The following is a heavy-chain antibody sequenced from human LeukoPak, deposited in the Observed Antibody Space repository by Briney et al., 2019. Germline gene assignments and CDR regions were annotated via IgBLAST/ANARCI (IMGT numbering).Heavy chain of an antibody. CDR2: ISWNSGSI. J-gene: IGHJ4*02. CDR3: AKMSYYDFWSGYSGFDY. D-gene: IGHD3-3*01. V-gene: IGHV3-9*01. Sequence: PGRSLRLSCAASGFTFDDYAMHWVRQAPGKGLEWVSGISWNSGSIGYADSVKGRFTISRDNAKNSLYLQMNSLRAEDTALYYCAKMSYYDFWSGYSGFDYWGQGTLVTVPS. CDR1: GFTFDDYA.